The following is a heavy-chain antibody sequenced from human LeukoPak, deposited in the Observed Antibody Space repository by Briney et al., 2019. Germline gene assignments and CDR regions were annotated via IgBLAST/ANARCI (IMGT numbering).Heavy chain of an antibody. CDR1: GGTFSSYA. D-gene: IGHD2-21*01. CDR3: ARSGEWQPASCFQH. V-gene: IGHV1-69*13. J-gene: IGHJ1*01. Sequence: GASVKVSCKASGGTFSSYAISWVRQAPGQGLEWMGGIIPIFGTANYAQKFQGRVTITADESTSTAYMELSSLRSEDTAVYYCARSGEWQPASCFQHWGQGTLVTVSS. CDR2: IIPIFGTA.